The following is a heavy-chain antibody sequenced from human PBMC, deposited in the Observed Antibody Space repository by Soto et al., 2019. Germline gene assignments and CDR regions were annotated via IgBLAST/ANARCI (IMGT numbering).Heavy chain of an antibody. CDR3: ARSDCRY. CDR1: GGSISSYY. CDR2: IYYSGST. J-gene: IGHJ4*02. Sequence: QVQLQESGPGLVKPSETLSLTCTVSGGSISSYYWSWIRQPPGKGLEWIGYIYYSGSTHYNPSLKRRGTLAVDTSKNQFSRELSSVTAADAAVYYCARSDCRYWGQGTLVTVS. D-gene: IGHD2-21*01. V-gene: IGHV4-59*01.